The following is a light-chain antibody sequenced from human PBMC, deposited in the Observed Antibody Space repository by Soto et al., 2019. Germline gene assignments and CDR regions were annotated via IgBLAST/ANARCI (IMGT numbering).Light chain of an antibody. CDR1: QSISNN. CDR2: GAS. V-gene: IGKV3-15*01. J-gene: IGKJ1*01. Sequence: EIVMTQSPATLSVSPGDRASLSCRASQSISNNLAWYQQKPGQAPRVLIYGASTRAAGIPARFSGSGSGTEFTLTISSLQSEAFAVYYCQQYDNWPPTTFGQGTKVEI. CDR3: QQYDNWPPTT.